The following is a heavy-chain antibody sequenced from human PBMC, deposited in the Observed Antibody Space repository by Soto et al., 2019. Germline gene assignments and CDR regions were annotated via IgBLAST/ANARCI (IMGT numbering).Heavy chain of an antibody. CDR1: GGSISSSSYY. J-gene: IGHJ3*02. Sequence: QLQLQESGPGLVKPSETLSLTCTVSGGSISSSSYYWGWIRQPPGKGLEWIGSIYYSGSTYYNPSLKGRGTRSVDTAKIQFSLKLGSSTAADTTVYYCARRRHWCIVVVTAVNDAFDIWGQGTMVTVSS. V-gene: IGHV4-39*01. CDR3: ARRRHWCIVVVTAVNDAFDI. D-gene: IGHD2-21*02. CDR2: IYYSGST.